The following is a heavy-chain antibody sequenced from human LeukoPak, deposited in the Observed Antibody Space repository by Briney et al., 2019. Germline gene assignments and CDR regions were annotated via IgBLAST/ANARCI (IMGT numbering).Heavy chain of an antibody. CDR2: IYHSGST. Sequence: PSQTLSLTCTVSGGSISSGGYYWSWIRQPPGKGLEWIGYIYHSGSTYYNPFLKSRVTISVDRSKNQFSLKLSSVTAADTAVYYCARNRHYSSSSVAFDIWGQGTMVTVSS. J-gene: IGHJ3*02. D-gene: IGHD6-6*01. V-gene: IGHV4-30-2*01. CDR3: ARNRHYSSSSVAFDI. CDR1: GGSISSGGYY.